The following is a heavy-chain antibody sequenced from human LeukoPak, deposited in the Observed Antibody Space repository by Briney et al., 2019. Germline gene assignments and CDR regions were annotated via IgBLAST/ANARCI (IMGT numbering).Heavy chain of an antibody. V-gene: IGHV5-51*01. CDR3: ATGARMSAMDV. CDR1: GYSFTR. Sequence: GESLKISCKGSGYSFTRIAWVRQMPGKVLEWMGIIYPGDSDTRYSPSFPGQDTVSVAKSISTAYLQWSSLKASDPAMCYCATGARMSAMDVWGQGTTVTVSS. CDR2: IYPGDSDT. D-gene: IGHD6-6*01. J-gene: IGHJ6*02.